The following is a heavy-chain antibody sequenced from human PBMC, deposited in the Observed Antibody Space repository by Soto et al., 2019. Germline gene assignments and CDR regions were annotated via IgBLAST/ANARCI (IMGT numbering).Heavy chain of an antibody. J-gene: IGHJ5*02. CDR2: IIPILGIA. V-gene: IGHV1-69*04. CDR3: AKDHCSSTSCYPGNWFDP. CDR1: GGTFSSYT. D-gene: IGHD2-2*01. Sequence: SVKVSCKASGGTFSSYTISWVRQAPGQGLEWMGRIIPILGIANYAQKFQGRVTITADKSTSTAYMELSSLRSEDTAVYYCAKDHCSSTSCYPGNWFDPWGQGTLVNVSS.